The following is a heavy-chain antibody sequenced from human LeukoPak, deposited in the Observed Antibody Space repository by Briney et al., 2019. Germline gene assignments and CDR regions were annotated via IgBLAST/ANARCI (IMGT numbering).Heavy chain of an antibody. V-gene: IGHV4-59*01. Sequence: SETLSLTCAVYGGSFSSYYWSWIRQPPEKGLEWIGYIYDRGSTNFNPSLKSRVTISVDTSKNHFSLKLSSVTAADTAMYYCARGGSNGFVPNFYFDYWGQGTQVTVSS. J-gene: IGHJ4*02. CDR3: ARGGSNGFVPNFYFDY. CDR2: IYDRGST. CDR1: GGSFSSYY. D-gene: IGHD3-16*01.